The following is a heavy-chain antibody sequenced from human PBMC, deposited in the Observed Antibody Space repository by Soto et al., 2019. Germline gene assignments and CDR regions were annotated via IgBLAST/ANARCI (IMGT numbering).Heavy chain of an antibody. Sequence: ASVEVSCKASGYTFASHGSSWVRQASGQGLEWVGWMHTNTDNTGYAQKFQGRLTMTRNTSISTAYMELSSLTSEDTAVYYCARGSYAIDYWGQGTPVTVSS. CDR1: GYTFASHG. CDR2: MHTNTDNT. V-gene: IGHV1-8*01. J-gene: IGHJ4*02. D-gene: IGHD1-26*01. CDR3: ARGSYAIDY.